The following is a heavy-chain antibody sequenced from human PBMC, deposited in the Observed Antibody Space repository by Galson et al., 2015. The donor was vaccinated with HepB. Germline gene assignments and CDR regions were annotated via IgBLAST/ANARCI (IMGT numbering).Heavy chain of an antibody. CDR1: GFTFSSYA. CDR3: ARAGGAGRANGMDV. J-gene: IGHJ6*02. CDR2: ISYDGSNK. Sequence: SLRLSCAASGFTFSSYAMHWVRQAPGKGLEWVAVISYDGSNKYYADSVKGRFTISRDNSKNTLYLQMNSLRAEDTAVYYCARAGGAGRANGMDVWGQGTTVTVSS. D-gene: IGHD3-10*01. V-gene: IGHV3-30*04.